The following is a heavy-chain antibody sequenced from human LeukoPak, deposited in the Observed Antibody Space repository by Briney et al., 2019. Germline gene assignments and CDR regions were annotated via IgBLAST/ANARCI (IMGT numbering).Heavy chain of an antibody. CDR3: ARHFYDTNPSDY. Sequence: GESLKISCKGSGYSFTTYWIGWVRQMPGKGLEWMGMIDPSDSNTNYSPSFQGHVTISADRSTSTAFLQWSSLKASDSAMYYCARHFYDTNPSDYWGQGTLVTVAS. CDR1: GYSFTTYW. D-gene: IGHD3-22*01. V-gene: IGHV5-10-1*01. J-gene: IGHJ4*02. CDR2: IDPSDSNT.